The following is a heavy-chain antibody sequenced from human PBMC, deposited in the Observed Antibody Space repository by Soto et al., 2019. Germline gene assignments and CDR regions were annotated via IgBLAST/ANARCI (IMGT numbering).Heavy chain of an antibody. D-gene: IGHD6-13*01. J-gene: IGHJ2*01. CDR2: IYYSGST. CDR1: GGSVSSGSYY. Sequence: SETLSLTCTVSGGSVSSGSYYWSWIRQPPGKGLEWIGYIYYSGSTNYNPSLKSRVTISVDTSKNQFSLKLSSVTAADTAVYYCARSPRIAAAGSTRDWYFDLWGRGTLVTVSS. CDR3: ARSPRIAAAGSTRDWYFDL. V-gene: IGHV4-61*01.